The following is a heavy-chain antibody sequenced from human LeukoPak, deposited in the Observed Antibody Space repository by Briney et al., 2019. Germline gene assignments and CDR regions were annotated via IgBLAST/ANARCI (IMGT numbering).Heavy chain of an antibody. Sequence: ASVKVSCKASGYTFTSYDINWVRQATGQGLEWRGWMNPNSGNTGYAQKFQGRVTITRNTSISTAYMELSSLRSEDTAVYYCARALAYCGGDCYSYHYWGQGTLVTVSS. CDR2: MNPNSGNT. J-gene: IGHJ4*02. V-gene: IGHV1-8*03. D-gene: IGHD2-21*02. CDR1: GYTFTSYD. CDR3: ARALAYCGGDCYSYHY.